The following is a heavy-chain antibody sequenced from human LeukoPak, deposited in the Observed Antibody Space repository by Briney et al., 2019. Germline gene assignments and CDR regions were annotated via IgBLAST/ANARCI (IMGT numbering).Heavy chain of an antibody. CDR1: TITFSKSW. CDR3: ARHLAGDSLYRHFDY. CDR2: IKQDGSET. D-gene: IGHD5/OR15-5a*01. V-gene: IGHV3-7*04. J-gene: IGHJ4*02. Sequence: GGSLRLSCTASTITFSKSWMSWVRQAPGKGLEWVANIKQDGSETKYVDSVKGRFTISRDNAKNSLFLQMNSLRAEDTAIYYCARHLAGDSLYRHFDYWGQGTLVTLSS.